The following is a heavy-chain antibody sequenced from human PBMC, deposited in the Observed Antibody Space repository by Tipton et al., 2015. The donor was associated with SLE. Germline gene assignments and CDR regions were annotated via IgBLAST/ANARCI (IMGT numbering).Heavy chain of an antibody. CDR3: ARDHRGYSGSDSGYFDY. J-gene: IGHJ4*02. Sequence: SLRLFCAASGFTFSSYWMSWVRQAPGKGLEWVANIKQDGSEQYSVESVKGRSTISRDNAKNSLFLQMNSLRAEDTAVYYCARDHRGYSGSDSGYFDYWGQGTQVTVSS. CDR2: IKQDGSEQ. CDR1: GFTFSSYW. D-gene: IGHD1-26*01. V-gene: IGHV3-7*01.